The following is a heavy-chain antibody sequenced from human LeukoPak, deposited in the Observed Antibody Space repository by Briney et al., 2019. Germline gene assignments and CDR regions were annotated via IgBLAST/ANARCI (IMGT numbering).Heavy chain of an antibody. Sequence: GASVKVSCKASGYTFTGYYMHWVRQAPGQGLEWMGWINPNSGGTNYAQKFQGRVTMTRDTSISTAYMELSRLRSDDTAVYYCARDGDYYDSSGYYDYWGQGTLVTASS. CDR2: INPNSGGT. V-gene: IGHV1-2*02. J-gene: IGHJ4*02. CDR1: GYTFTGYY. CDR3: ARDGDYYDSSGYYDY. D-gene: IGHD3-22*01.